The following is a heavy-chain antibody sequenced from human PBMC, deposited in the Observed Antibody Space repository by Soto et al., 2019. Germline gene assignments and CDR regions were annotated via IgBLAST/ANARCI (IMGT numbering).Heavy chain of an antibody. D-gene: IGHD3-22*01. J-gene: IGHJ4*02. CDR1: GYTFTSYG. V-gene: IGHV1-18*01. CDR2: ISAYNGNT. CDR3: ASSGDSSGYYYEFDS. Sequence: QVQLVQSGAEVKKPGASVKVSCKASGYTFTSYGISWVRQAPGQGLEWMGWISAYNGNTNYAQKLQGRLNMTTDTSTSTAYMELRSLRSDDTAVYYCASSGDSSGYYYEFDSWGQGTLVTVSS.